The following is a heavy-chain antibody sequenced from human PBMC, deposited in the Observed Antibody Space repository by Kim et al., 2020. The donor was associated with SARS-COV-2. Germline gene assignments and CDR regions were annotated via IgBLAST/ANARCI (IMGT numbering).Heavy chain of an antibody. Sequence: ASVKVSCKASGYTFTSNAMNWVRQAPGQGLEWMGWINTNTGNPTYAQGFTGRFVFSLDTSVSTAYLQISSLKAEDTAVYYCARDGTYYDFWSGYYLQGDYYYYYYMDVWGKGTTVTVSS. CDR3: ARDGTYYDFWSGYYLQGDYYYYYYMDV. D-gene: IGHD3-3*01. CDR2: INTNTGNP. J-gene: IGHJ6*03. CDR1: GYTFTSNA. V-gene: IGHV7-4-1*02.